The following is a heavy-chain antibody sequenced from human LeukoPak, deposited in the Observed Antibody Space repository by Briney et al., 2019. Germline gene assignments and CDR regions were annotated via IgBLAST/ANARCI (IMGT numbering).Heavy chain of an antibody. Sequence: TGGSLRLSCTASGFNLSYYSMSWVRQAPGKGLEWVANIKQDGSDKHYVDSVKGRFIISRDNGKNSLYLQMNSLRAEDTAVYYCARYNWLEFWGQGTLVTVSS. J-gene: IGHJ5*01. CDR3: ARYNWLEF. CDR1: GFNLSYYS. V-gene: IGHV3-7*01. CDR2: IKQDGSDK.